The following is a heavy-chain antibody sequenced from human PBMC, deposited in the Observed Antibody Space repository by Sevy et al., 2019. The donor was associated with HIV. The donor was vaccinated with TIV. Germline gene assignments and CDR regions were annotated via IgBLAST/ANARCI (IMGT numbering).Heavy chain of an antibody. Sequence: GGSLRLSCAASGFSFSDYAIHWVRQAPGKGLEWRAVISYHGRNQFYADSVRGRFTISRDDSKNTVYLQMNSLRPDDTAVYYCARKQFVLPFDYWGQGTLVTVSS. CDR2: ISYHGRNQ. D-gene: IGHD6-6*01. V-gene: IGHV3-30*04. CDR1: GFSFSDYA. J-gene: IGHJ4*02. CDR3: ARKQFVLPFDY.